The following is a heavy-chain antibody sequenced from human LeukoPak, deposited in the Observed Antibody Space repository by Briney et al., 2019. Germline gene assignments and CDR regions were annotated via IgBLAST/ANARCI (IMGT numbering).Heavy chain of an antibody. J-gene: IGHJ6*02. CDR2: MNPNSGNT. V-gene: IGHV1-8*01. D-gene: IGHD3-9*01. CDR3: ARDDDILTDYYYYGMDV. CDR1: GYTFTSYD. Sequence: GASVKVSCKASGYTFTSYDINWVRQATGQGLEWMGWMNPNSGNTGYAQKFQGRVTMTRNTSISTAYMELSSLRSEDTAVYYCARDDDILTDYYYYGMDVWGQGTTVTVSS.